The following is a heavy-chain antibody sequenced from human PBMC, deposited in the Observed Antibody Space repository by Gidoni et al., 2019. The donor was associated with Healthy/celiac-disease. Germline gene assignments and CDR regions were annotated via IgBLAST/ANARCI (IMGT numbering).Heavy chain of an antibody. J-gene: IGHJ6*03. Sequence: QVQLQESGPGLVKPSGTLSLTCAVSGGSISSSNWWSWVRQPPGKGLAWIGEIYHSGSTNYNPSLKSRVTISVDKSKNQFSLKLSSVTAADTAVYYCARLYCSSTSCYYYYMDVWGKGTTVTVSS. V-gene: IGHV4-4*02. CDR3: ARLYCSSTSCYYYYMDV. CDR2: IYHSGST. D-gene: IGHD2-2*01. CDR1: GGSISSSNW.